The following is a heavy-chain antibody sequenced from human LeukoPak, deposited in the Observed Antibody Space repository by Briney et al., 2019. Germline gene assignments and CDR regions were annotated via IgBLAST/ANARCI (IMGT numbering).Heavy chain of an antibody. V-gene: IGHV1-2*02. D-gene: IGHD5-12*01. J-gene: IGHJ4*02. CDR1: GYTFTGYY. Sequence: GASVKVSCKASGYTFTGYYMHWVRQAPGQGLEWMGWINPNSGGTNYAQKFQGRVTMTRDTSISTAYMELRSLRSDDTAVYYCARGKWLRWGFDYWGQGTLVTVSS. CDR2: INPNSGGT. CDR3: ARGKWLRWGFDY.